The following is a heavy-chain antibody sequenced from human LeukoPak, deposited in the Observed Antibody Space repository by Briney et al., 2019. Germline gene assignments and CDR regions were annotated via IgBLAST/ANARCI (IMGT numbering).Heavy chain of an antibody. D-gene: IGHD4-17*01. Sequence: SETLSLTCTVSGGSISSHYWSWIRQPPGKGLECIAYISHIGSTNYSPSLKSRVTISVDTSKNQFPLKLSSVTAADTAVYYCARHGVYGDRADYWGQGTLVTVSS. CDR2: ISHIGST. CDR1: GGSISSHY. CDR3: ARHGVYGDRADY. J-gene: IGHJ4*02. V-gene: IGHV4-59*08.